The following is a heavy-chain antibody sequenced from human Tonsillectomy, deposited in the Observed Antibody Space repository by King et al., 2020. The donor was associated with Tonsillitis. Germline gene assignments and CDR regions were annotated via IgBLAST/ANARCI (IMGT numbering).Heavy chain of an antibody. CDR2: ISSSSYI. CDR3: ARDPPEYYDYVWGSYRSGYFDY. D-gene: IGHD3-16*02. V-gene: IGHV3-21*01. J-gene: IGHJ4*02. Sequence: VQLVESGGGLVKPGGSLRLSCAASGFTFSSYSMNWVRQAPGKGLEWVSSISSSSYIYYADSVKGRFTISRDNAKNSLYLQMNSLRAEDTAVYYCARDPPEYYDYVWGSYRSGYFDYWGQGTLVTVSS. CDR1: GFTFSSYS.